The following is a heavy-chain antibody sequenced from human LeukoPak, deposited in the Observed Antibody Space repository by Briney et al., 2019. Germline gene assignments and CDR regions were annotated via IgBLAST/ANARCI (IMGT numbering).Heavy chain of an antibody. J-gene: IGHJ4*02. CDR1: GLTFSSYA. D-gene: IGHD6-13*01. CDR3: AKGYSSSWYANDY. CDR2: ISGSGGST. Sequence: GGSLRLSCAASGLTFSSYAMSWVRQAPGKGLEWVSAISGSGGSTYYADSVKGRFTISRDNSKNTLYLQMNSLRAEDTAVYYCAKGYSSSWYANDYWGQGTLVTVSS. V-gene: IGHV3-23*01.